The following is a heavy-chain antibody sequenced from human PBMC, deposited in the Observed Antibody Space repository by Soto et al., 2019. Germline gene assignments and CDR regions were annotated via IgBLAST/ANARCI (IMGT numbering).Heavy chain of an antibody. V-gene: IGHV1-8*01. D-gene: IGHD7-27*01. CDR2: MNPNSGAT. CDR3: ARNRRGTGDFDY. CDR1: GYIFTNYD. Sequence: QVQLVQSGAEVKKPGASVTVSCSASGYIFTNYDINWVRQATGQGLEWLGWMNPNSGATGYAQKFQGRLTLTRDTAITTAYMELNSLKSEDTAVYYCARNRRGTGDFDYWGQGTLVTVSS. J-gene: IGHJ4*02.